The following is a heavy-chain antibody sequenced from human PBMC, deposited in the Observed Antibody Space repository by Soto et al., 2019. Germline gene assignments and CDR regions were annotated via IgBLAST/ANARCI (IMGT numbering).Heavy chain of an antibody. CDR3: ARARITMVREVIKYNMDV. CDR1: GGSISNYY. D-gene: IGHD3-10*01. Sequence: SETLSLTCTVSGGSISNYYCSWIRQSPGKGLEWIGYIYDTGNTNSNPSLQSRATISMDTSKNQLSLKLSSVTAADTAVYYCARARITMVREVIKYNMDVWGQGTTVTVSS. J-gene: IGHJ6*02. CDR2: IYDTGNT. V-gene: IGHV4-59*01.